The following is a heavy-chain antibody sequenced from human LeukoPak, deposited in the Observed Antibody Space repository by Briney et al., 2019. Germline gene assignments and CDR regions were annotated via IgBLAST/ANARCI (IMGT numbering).Heavy chain of an antibody. CDR2: ISSSSSTI. CDR3: ARENTYSSGPLYYYYYMDV. D-gene: IGHD6-19*01. Sequence: GGSLRLSCAASGFTFSSYSMNWVRQAPGKGLEWVSYISSSSSTIYYADSVKGRLTISRDNAKNSLYLQMNSLRAEDTAVYYCARENTYSSGPLYYYYYMDVWGKGTTVTVSS. CDR1: GFTFSSYS. V-gene: IGHV3-48*01. J-gene: IGHJ6*03.